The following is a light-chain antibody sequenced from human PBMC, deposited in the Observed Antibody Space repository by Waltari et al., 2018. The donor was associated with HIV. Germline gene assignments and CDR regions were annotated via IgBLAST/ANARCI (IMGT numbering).Light chain of an antibody. Sequence: EIVLTQSPGTLSLSPGERATLSCRASQSVSSSYLAWFQQKPGQAPRLLIYGASSRATGIPDFTLTISRLEPEDFAVYYCQQYSSSPYTFGQGTKLEIK. CDR1: QSVSSSY. V-gene: IGKV3-20*01. CDR3: QQYSSSPYT. J-gene: IGKJ2*01. CDR2: GAS.